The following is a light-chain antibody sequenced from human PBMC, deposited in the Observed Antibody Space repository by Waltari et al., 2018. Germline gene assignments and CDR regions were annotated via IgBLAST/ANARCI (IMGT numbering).Light chain of an antibody. CDR1: QSIGSY. Sequence: EIVLTQSPVTLSLSPGGRATLSCRASQSIGSYLAWYQQKPGQAPRLLIYDASNRATGVPARFSGSGSGTDFTLTVRNLEPGDSAAYYCQQRSTWWTFGQGTRVEI. V-gene: IGKV3-11*01. CDR2: DAS. CDR3: QQRSTWWT. J-gene: IGKJ1*01.